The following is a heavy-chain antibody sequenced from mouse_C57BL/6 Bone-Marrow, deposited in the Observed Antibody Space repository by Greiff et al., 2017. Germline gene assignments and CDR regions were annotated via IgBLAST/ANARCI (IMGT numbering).Heavy chain of an antibody. J-gene: IGHJ4*01. CDR2: IYPGDGDT. D-gene: IGHD1-1*01. Sequence: VKLMESGPELVKPGASVKISCKASGYAFSSSWMNWVKQRPGKGLEWIGRIYPGDGDTNYNGKFKGKATLTADKSSSTAYMQLSSLTSEDSAVYFCDYYYGSSSYYAMDYWGQGTSVTVSS. CDR1: GYAFSSSW. CDR3: DYYYGSSSYYAMDY. V-gene: IGHV1-82*01.